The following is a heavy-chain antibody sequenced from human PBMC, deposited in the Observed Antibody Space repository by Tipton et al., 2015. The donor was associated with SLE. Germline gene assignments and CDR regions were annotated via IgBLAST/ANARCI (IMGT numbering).Heavy chain of an antibody. CDR2: IYHSGST. V-gene: IGHV4-30-2*01. J-gene: IGHJ3*02. Sequence: TLSLTCAVSGGSISSGGYSWSWIRQPPGKGLEWIGYIYHSGSTYYNPSLKSRVTISVDRSKNQFSLKLSSVTAADTAVYYCARKPRYGDLVNAFDIWGQGTMVTVSS. D-gene: IGHD4-17*01. CDR3: ARKPRYGDLVNAFDI. CDR1: GGSISSGGYS.